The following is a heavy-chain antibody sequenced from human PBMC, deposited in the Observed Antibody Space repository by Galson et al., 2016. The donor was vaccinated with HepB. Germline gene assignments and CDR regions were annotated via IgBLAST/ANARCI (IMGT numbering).Heavy chain of an antibody. Sequence: SLRLSCAASGFTFDDYAMHWVRQAPGKGLEWVSGINWNSGSVAYADSVKGRFTISRDNSKNSLFLQMNSLRPEDTALYYCAKSWRDSSGHDFYYDYWGQGTLVTVAS. CDR3: AKSWRDSSGHDFYYDY. CDR2: INWNSGSV. CDR1: GFTFDDYA. J-gene: IGHJ4*02. D-gene: IGHD3-22*01. V-gene: IGHV3-9*01.